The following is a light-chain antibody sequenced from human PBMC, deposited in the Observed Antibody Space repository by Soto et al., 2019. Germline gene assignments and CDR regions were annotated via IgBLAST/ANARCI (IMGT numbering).Light chain of an antibody. V-gene: IGKV3-20*01. Sequence: EIVLTQSPGTLSLSPGERATLSCRASQSVSSNYLAWYRQKPGQAPRLLIYGASIRASGIPDRFSGSVSGTDFTLTISRLEPEDFVVYYCQQYGDSPFTFGPGTKVDIK. J-gene: IGKJ3*01. CDR1: QSVSSNY. CDR3: QQYGDSPFT. CDR2: GAS.